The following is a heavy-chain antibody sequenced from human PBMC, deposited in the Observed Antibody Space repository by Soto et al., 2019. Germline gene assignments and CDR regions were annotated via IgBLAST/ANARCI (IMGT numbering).Heavy chain of an antibody. J-gene: IGHJ6*01. V-gene: IGHV3-23*01. CDR2: ILSPCCIP. Sequence: PGGSRRLSCASSGFTFGSFAMTWVRHSPGRRLEWVSGILSPCCIPHYADSVKGRFTISRDNSKDTLYLQMNILRAEDTAVYYCAKGKTILDPRGQGTTVTVSS. D-gene: IGHD3-9*01. CDR3: AKGKTILDP. CDR1: GFTFGSFA.